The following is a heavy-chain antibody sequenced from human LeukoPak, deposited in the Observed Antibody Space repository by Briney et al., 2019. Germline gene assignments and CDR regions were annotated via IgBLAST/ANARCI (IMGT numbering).Heavy chain of an antibody. CDR1: GFTFSSYA. CDR2: ISYDGSNK. D-gene: IGHD1-26*01. V-gene: IGHV3-30-3*01. Sequence: GGSLRLSCAASGFTFSSYAMHWVRQAPGKGLEWVAVISYDGSNKYYADSVKGRFTISRDNSKNTLYLQMNSLRAEDTAVYYCARDNEVGATTYWGQGTLVTVSS. J-gene: IGHJ4*02. CDR3: ARDNEVGATTY.